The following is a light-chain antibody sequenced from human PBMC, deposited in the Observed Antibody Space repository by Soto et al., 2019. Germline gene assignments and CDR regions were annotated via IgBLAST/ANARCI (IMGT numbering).Light chain of an antibody. J-gene: IGKJ5*01. CDR1: QSVLYSSNNKNY. V-gene: IGKV4-1*01. Sequence: DIVMTQSPDSLAVSLGERANINCKSSQSVLYSSNNKNYLAWYQQKPGQPPKLLIYWASTRESGVPDRFSGSGSGTDFTLTISSLQAEDVAVYYCQQYYSTPPITYGQATRLEIK. CDR3: QQYYSTPPIT. CDR2: WAS.